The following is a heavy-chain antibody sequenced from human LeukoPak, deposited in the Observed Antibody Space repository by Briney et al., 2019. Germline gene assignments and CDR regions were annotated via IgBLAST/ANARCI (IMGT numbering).Heavy chain of an antibody. CDR1: GLTYANYA. V-gene: IGHV3-23*01. CDR2: ITGTGGRGGI. J-gene: IGHJ4*02. CDR3: AKGDRGHCTGVKCYPFDY. D-gene: IGHD2-8*02. Sequence: GGSLRLSCVASGLTYANYAMNWVRQAPGKRLEWVASITGTGGRGGIYYADSVKGRFTISRDNSKNTLFLQMSSLRAEDTAVYHCAKGDRGHCTGVKCYPFDYWGQGTVVTVSS.